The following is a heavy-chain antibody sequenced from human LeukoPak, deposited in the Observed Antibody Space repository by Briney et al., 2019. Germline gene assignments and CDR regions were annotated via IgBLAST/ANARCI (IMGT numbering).Heavy chain of an antibody. CDR1: GGSFSGYY. V-gene: IGHV4-34*01. J-gene: IGHJ4*02. D-gene: IGHD5-12*01. CDR2: INHSGST. CDR3: ARGYHQRAKTYSGYDY. Sequence: KPSETLSLTCAVYGGSFSGYYWSWIRQPPGKGLEWIGEINHSGSTNYNPSLKSRVTITVDTSKNQFSLKLSSVTAADTAVYYCARGYHQRAKTYSGYDYWGQGTLVTVSS.